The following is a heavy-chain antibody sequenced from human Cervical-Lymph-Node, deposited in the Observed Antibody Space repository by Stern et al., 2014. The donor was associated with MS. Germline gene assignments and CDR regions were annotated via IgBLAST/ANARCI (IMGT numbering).Heavy chain of an antibody. V-gene: IGHV3-30-3*01. CDR3: ARDGRSV. CDR1: GFTFSSYT. Sequence: VQLVESGAGVVQPGRSLRLSCAASGFTFSSYTMHWVRQAPGTGLEWVAVISYDGNSKFYADSVKGRFTISRDNSKNTLFLQMNSLRTEDTAVYYCARDGRSVWGQGTLVTVSS. CDR2: ISYDGNSK. J-gene: IGHJ4*02.